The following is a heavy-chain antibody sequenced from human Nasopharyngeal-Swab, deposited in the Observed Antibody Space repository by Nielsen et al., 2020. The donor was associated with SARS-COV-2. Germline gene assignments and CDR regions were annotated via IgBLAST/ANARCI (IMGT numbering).Heavy chain of an antibody. D-gene: IGHD6-19*01. J-gene: IGHJ6*02. Sequence: ASVKVSCKASGGTFSSYAISWVRQAPGQGLEWMGIINPSGGSTSYAQKFQGRVTMTRDTSTSTVYMELSSLRSEDTAVYYCARDPTLAVETETTYYYYGMDVWGQGTTVTVSS. CDR2: INPSGGST. CDR3: ARDPTLAVETETTYYYYGMDV. V-gene: IGHV1-46*01. CDR1: GGTFSSYA.